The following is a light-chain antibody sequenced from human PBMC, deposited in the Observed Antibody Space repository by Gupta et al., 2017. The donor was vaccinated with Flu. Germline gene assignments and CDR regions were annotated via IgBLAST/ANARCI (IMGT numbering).Light chain of an antibody. CDR3: QRDNSYSTT. V-gene: IGKV1-5*03. Sequence: DIQMTQSPSTLSASVGDRVTITCRASQSISSWLAWYQQKPGKAPKLLIYKASSLESGVPSRFSGSGSGTEFTLTISSLQPDDFATYYCQRDNSYSTTFGQGTKVEIK. CDR2: KAS. CDR1: QSISSW. J-gene: IGKJ1*01.